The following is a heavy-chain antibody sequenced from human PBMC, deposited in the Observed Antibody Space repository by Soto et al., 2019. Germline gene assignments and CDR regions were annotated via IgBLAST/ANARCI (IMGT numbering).Heavy chain of an antibody. CDR1: GFTFSSYA. V-gene: IGHV3-23*01. J-gene: IGHJ3*02. CDR2: ISGSGGST. CDR3: AKDCSGGSCYDAFDI. Sequence: VGSLRLSCAASGFTFSSYAMSWVRQAPGKGLEWVSAISGSGGSTYYADSVKGRFTISRDNSKNTLYLQMNSLRAEDTTVYYCAKDCSGGSCYDAFDIWGQGTMVTVSS. D-gene: IGHD2-15*01.